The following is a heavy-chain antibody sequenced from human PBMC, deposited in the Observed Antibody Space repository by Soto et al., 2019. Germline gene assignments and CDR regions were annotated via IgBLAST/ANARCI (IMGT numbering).Heavy chain of an antibody. CDR3: AHSPNGNFDY. CDR1: GFSLSTSEVG. J-gene: IGHJ4*02. CDR2: IYWDDDK. Sequence: QITLKESGPTLVKPTQTLTLTCTFSGFSLSTSEVGVGWIRQPPGKALEWRALIYWDDDKRYSPSLKTRLTITKDNSKNQAVLTMTNMDSVDTATCYCAHSPNGNFDYWGQGTMVTVSS. V-gene: IGHV2-5*02. D-gene: IGHD2-8*01.